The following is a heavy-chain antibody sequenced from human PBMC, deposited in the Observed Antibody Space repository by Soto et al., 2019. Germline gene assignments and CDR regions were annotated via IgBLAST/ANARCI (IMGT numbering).Heavy chain of an antibody. J-gene: IGHJ3*02. CDR3: ARGGTIFGVVKLAFDI. CDR2: ISYDGSNK. CDR1: GFTFSSYA. Sequence: TGGSLRLSCAASGFTFSSYAMHWVRQAPGKGLEWVAVISYDGSNKYYADSVKGRFTISRDNSKNTLYLQMNSLRAEDTAVYYCARGGTIFGVVKLAFDIWGQGTMVTVSS. D-gene: IGHD3-3*01. V-gene: IGHV3-30-3*01.